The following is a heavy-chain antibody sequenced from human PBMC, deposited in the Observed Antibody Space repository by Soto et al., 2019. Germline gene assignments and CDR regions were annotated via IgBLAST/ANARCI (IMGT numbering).Heavy chain of an antibody. Sequence: TGTLYLTCAVSGGSISSYYWRWIRQPPGKGLEWIGYIYYSGSTNYNPSLKSRVTISVDTSKNQFSLKLSSVTAADTAVYYCAREGYSSGSSYYYYGMDVWGQGTTVTVSS. J-gene: IGHJ6*02. D-gene: IGHD6-19*01. V-gene: IGHV4-59*01. CDR3: AREGYSSGSSYYYYGMDV. CDR1: GGSISSYY. CDR2: IYYSGST.